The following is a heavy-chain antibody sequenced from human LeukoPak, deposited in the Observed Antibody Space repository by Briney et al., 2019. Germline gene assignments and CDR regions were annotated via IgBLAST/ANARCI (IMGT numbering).Heavy chain of an antibody. Sequence: LGGSLRLSCAASGFTFSSYGMSWVRQAPGKGLEWVSSISSSSYIYYADSVKGRFTISRDNAKNSLYLQMNSLRAEDTAVYYCARHYYGSGSYPHWGQGTLVTVSS. J-gene: IGHJ4*02. CDR1: GFTFSSYG. D-gene: IGHD3-10*01. CDR2: ISSSSYI. V-gene: IGHV3-21*01. CDR3: ARHYYGSGSYPH.